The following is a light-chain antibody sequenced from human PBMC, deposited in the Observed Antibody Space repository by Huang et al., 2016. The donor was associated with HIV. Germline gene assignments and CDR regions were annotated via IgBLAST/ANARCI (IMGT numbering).Light chain of an antibody. CDR1: QSINNY. Sequence: DVQMTQSPSTLSAYVGDRITITCRASQSINNYLAWYQQKAGKAPDLLIYKASTLDSGVPSRFSGSGSGTTFTLTISNLQPDDFANYYCQQYDSYWTFGQGTKVE. J-gene: IGKJ1*01. CDR2: KAS. V-gene: IGKV1-5*03. CDR3: QQYDSYWT.